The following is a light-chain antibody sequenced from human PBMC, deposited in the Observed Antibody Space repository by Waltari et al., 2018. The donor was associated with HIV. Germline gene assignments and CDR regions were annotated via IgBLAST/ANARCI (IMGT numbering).Light chain of an antibody. CDR3: CSCPRSGIRYV. CDR1: SSHVGSDDL. CDR2: EVT. Sequence: QSALTQPASVSGSPGQSITISCTGTSSHVGSDDLVSWYQQHPGEAPKLIIYEVTKRPSWVSNRFSGAKSGNTASLTISGLQAEDEADYYCCSCPRSGIRYVFGTGTKVTVL. J-gene: IGLJ1*01. V-gene: IGLV2-23*02.